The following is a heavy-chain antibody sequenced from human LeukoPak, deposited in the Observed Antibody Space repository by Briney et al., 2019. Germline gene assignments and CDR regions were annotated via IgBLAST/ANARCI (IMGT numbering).Heavy chain of an antibody. D-gene: IGHD2/OR15-2a*01. CDR3: ARDNAGNIDY. CDR1: GYTFTSNA. V-gene: IGHV7-4-1*02. Sequence: ASVKVSCKASGYTFTSNATNWVRQAPGQGLELMGWINTNTGNPTYAQGFTGRFVFSLDTSVSTAYLQISSLKAEDTAVYYCARDNAGNIDYWGQGTLVTVSS. CDR2: INTNTGNP. J-gene: IGHJ4*02.